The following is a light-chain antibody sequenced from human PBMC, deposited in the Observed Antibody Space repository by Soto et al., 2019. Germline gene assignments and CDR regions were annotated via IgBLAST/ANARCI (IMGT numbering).Light chain of an antibody. V-gene: IGLV2-14*01. CDR1: SYDIGYNY. J-gene: IGLJ2*01. CDR3: RSYSRSFTVL. CDR2: EVN. Sequence: QSALTQPASVSGSPGQSITISCTGSSYDIGYNYVTWYQQHPGKVPKLIIYEVNKRPSGVSNRFSGSKSGNTASLTISGLQAEDEADYYCRSYSRSFTVLFGGGTKLTVL.